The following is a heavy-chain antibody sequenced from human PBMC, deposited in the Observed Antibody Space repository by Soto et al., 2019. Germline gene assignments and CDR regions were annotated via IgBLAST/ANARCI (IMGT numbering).Heavy chain of an antibody. CDR3: GKRLPYYFDY. V-gene: IGHV3-23*01. Sequence: GGSLRLSCAASGFTFSNYGMSWVRQTPGKGLEWVSSITASGASTFYADSVKGRFTISRDNSMHTLYLQMNSLRAEDTAVYFCGKRLPYYFDYWGQGALVTVSS. CDR1: GFTFSNYG. CDR2: ITASGAST. J-gene: IGHJ4*02.